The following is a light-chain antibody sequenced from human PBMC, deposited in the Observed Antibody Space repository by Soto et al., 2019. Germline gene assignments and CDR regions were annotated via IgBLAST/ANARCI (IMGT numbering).Light chain of an antibody. V-gene: IGKV1-39*01. CDR1: ENVDRY. CDR2: AAS. Sequence: DIQVTQSPSSLSSSVGDRVTITCRASENVDRYVNWYQQIPGKAPSLLISAASTLQSGAPSRFRGSGSVTSFTLTIDSLQPEDFAVYYCQQTYSTPPTFGQGTKVDIK. J-gene: IGKJ1*01. CDR3: QQTYSTPPT.